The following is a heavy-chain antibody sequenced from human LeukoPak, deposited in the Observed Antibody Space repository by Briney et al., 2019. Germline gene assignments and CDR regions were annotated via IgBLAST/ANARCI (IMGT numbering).Heavy chain of an antibody. CDR3: AKSSNYYDSSGYYY. CDR1: GYTFTSYG. Sequence: ASVKVSCKASGYTFTSYGISWVRQAPGQGLEWMGWISAYNGNTNYAQKLQGRVTMTTDTSTSTAYTELRSLRSDDTAVYYCAKSSNYYDSSGYYYWGQGTLVTVSS. D-gene: IGHD3-22*01. V-gene: IGHV1-18*01. CDR2: ISAYNGNT. J-gene: IGHJ4*02.